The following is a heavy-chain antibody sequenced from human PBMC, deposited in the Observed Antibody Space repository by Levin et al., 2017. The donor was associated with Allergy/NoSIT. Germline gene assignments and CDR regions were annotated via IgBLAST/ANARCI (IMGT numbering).Heavy chain of an antibody. CDR3: AREGTGSVSSFPS. D-gene: IGHD2-8*02. J-gene: IGHJ5*02. CDR1: GYTFIGYY. CDR2: INPNSGGT. V-gene: IGHV1-2*06. Sequence: ASVKVSCQASGYTFIGYYIHWVRQAPGQGLEWMGRINPNSGGTNFAQMFQGRVTMTRDTSISTAYMELNRLRSDDTAVYYCAREGTGSVSSFPSWGQGTLVTVSS.